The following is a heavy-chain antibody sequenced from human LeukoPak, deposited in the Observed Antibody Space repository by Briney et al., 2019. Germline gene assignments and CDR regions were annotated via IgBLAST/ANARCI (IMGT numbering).Heavy chain of an antibody. Sequence: ASVKVSCKASGYTFTSYGISWVRQAPGQGLEWMGWISAYNGNTNYAQKLQGRVTMTTDTSTNTAYMELRSLRSDDTAVYYCARDFSSGWVLDAFDIWGQGTMVTVSS. V-gene: IGHV1-18*01. D-gene: IGHD6-25*01. CDR3: ARDFSSGWVLDAFDI. CDR1: GYTFTSYG. CDR2: ISAYNGNT. J-gene: IGHJ3*02.